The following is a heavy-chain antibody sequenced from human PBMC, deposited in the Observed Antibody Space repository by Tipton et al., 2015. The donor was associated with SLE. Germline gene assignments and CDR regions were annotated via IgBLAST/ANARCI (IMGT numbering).Heavy chain of an antibody. J-gene: IGHJ4*02. CDR1: GGSFSGYY. CDR2: INHSGST. V-gene: IGHV4-34*01. Sequence: LRLSCAVYGGSFSGYYWSWIRQPPGKGLEWIGEINHSGSTNYNPSLKSRVTISVDTSKNQFSLKLSSVTAADTAVYYCARGRGSGYDLADFDYWGQGTLVTVSS. D-gene: IGHD5-12*01. CDR3: ARGRGSGYDLADFDY.